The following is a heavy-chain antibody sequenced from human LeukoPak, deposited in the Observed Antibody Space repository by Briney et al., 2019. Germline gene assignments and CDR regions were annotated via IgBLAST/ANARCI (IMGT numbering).Heavy chain of an antibody. CDR1: GGSFSGYY. CDR3: ASGPGRGYISER. D-gene: IGHD3-22*01. CDR2: INHSGST. J-gene: IGHJ4*02. V-gene: IGHV4-34*01. Sequence: SETLSLTCAVYGGSFSGYYWSWIRQPPGKGLEWIGEINHSGSTNYNPSLKSRVTISVDTSKNQFSLKLSSVTAADTAVYFCASGPGRGYISERWGQGTLVTVSS.